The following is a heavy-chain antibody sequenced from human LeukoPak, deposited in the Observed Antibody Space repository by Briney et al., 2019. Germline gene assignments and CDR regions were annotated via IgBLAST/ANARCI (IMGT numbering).Heavy chain of an antibody. CDR2: IKQDGSEK. Sequence: HPGGSLRLSCAASGFTLSTYWMSWVRQAPGKGLEWVANIKQDGSEKYYVDSVKGRFTISRDNAKNSLYLQMNSLRAEDTAVYYCARDTYYGSGSYDYWGQGTLVTVSS. CDR3: ARDTYYGSGSYDY. V-gene: IGHV3-7*01. CDR1: GFTLSTYW. D-gene: IGHD3-10*01. J-gene: IGHJ4*02.